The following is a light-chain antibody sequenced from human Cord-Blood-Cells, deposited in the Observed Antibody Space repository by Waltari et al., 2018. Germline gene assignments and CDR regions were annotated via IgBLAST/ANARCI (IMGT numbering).Light chain of an antibody. J-gene: IGLJ3*02. CDR1: SSDVGGYNY. CDR2: DVS. Sequence: QSALTQPASVSGSPGQSITISCTGTSSDVGGYNYVSWYQQHPGKVPKLMIYDVSKRPSGVSNRFSGSKSGNTASLTISGLQAEDEADYYCSSYTSSTLRVFGGGTK. V-gene: IGLV2-14*01. CDR3: SSYTSSTLRV.